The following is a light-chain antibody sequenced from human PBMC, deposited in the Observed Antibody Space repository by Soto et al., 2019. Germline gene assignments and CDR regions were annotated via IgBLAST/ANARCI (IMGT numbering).Light chain of an antibody. J-gene: IGKJ5*01. Sequence: DIQMTQSPSSVSASVGDRVTISCLASEDINSRSACYQQKPGNAPKLLIYAAFILQSGVPSRFSGYGSGTDFTLSISSLQPEDFGTYYCQQADSFPITVGQGTRLEIK. V-gene: IGKV1-12*01. CDR1: EDINSR. CDR2: AAF. CDR3: QQADSFPIT.